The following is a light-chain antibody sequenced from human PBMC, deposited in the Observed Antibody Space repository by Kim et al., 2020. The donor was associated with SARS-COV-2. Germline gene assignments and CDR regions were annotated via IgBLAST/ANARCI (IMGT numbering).Light chain of an antibody. Sequence: EIVLTQSPGTLSLSPGERATLSCRASQSVSNTNLAWYQQKPGQAPRLLIYGASSRAAGIPDRFSGSGSGTDFILTITRLEPEDFAVYYCQQYGSSPSTFGQGTRLEIK. CDR3: QQYGSSPST. CDR1: QSVSNTN. CDR2: GAS. J-gene: IGKJ5*01. V-gene: IGKV3-20*01.